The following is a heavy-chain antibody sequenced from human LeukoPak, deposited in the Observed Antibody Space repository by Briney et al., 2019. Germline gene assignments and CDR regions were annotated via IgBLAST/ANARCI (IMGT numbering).Heavy chain of an antibody. CDR1: GFTFSSYG. CDR2: IRYDGSNK. Sequence: PGGSLRLSCAASGFTFSSYGVHWVRQAPGKGLEWVAFIRYDGSNKYYADSVKGRFTISRDNSKNTLYLQMNSLRAEDTAVYYCAKSGRGIAVAASYYGMDVWGQGTTVTVSS. CDR3: AKSGRGIAVAASYYGMDV. D-gene: IGHD6-19*01. V-gene: IGHV3-30*02. J-gene: IGHJ6*02.